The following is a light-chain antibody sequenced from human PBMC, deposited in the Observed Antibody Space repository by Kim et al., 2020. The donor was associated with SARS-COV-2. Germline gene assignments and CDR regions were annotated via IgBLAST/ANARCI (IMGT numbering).Light chain of an antibody. V-gene: IGLV4-69*01. CDR1: SGHSSYA. J-gene: IGLJ3*02. Sequence: GASVKLTCTLSSGHSSYAIAWHQKQPERGPRYLMKVNSDGTHIKGDGIPDRFSGSSSGAERYLTISSLQSEDETEYYCQTWGSGWVFGGGTQLTVL. CDR2: VNSDGTH. CDR3: QTWGSGWV.